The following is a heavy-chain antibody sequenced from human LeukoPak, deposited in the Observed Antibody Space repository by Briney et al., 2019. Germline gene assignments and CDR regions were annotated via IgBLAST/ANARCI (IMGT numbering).Heavy chain of an antibody. CDR2: INWNGGST. V-gene: IGHV3-20*04. CDR1: GFTFSSYA. D-gene: IGHD3-10*01. Sequence: PGVSLRLSCAASGFTFSSYAMSWVRQAPGKGLEWVSGINWNGGSTGYADSVKGRFTISRDNAKNSLYLQMNSLRAEDTALYYCARAKTYYYGPGDYWGQGTLVTVSS. CDR3: ARAKTYYYGPGDY. J-gene: IGHJ4*02.